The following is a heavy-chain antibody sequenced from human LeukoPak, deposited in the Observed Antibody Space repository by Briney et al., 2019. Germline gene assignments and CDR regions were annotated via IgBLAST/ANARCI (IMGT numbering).Heavy chain of an antibody. V-gene: IGHV3-7*01. J-gene: IGHJ3*02. CDR2: IKQDGSEK. CDR1: GFTFSSYW. D-gene: IGHD3-22*01. CDR3: ARDGWYYDSSGYPSDAFDI. Sequence: GGSLRLSCAASGFTFSSYWMSWVRQAPGKGVEGVANIKQDGSEKYYVDSAKGRFTISRDNAKNSLYLQMNSLRAEDTAVYYCARDGWYYDSSGYPSDAFDIWGQGTMVTVSS.